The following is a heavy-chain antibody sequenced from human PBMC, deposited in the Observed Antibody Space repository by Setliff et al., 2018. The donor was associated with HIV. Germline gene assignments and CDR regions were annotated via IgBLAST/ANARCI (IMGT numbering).Heavy chain of an antibody. Sequence: RASVKVSCKASGGTFSSYAISWVRQAPGQGLEWMGGIIPIFGTTKYAQKFQGRVTITTDESTSTAYMELSSLRSEDTAVYYCARPAARYTWNDISPNDAFDVWGQGAVVTVSS. J-gene: IGHJ3*01. V-gene: IGHV1-69*05. CDR2: IIPIFGTT. CDR3: ARPAARYTWNDISPNDAFDV. D-gene: IGHD1-1*01. CDR1: GGTFSSYA.